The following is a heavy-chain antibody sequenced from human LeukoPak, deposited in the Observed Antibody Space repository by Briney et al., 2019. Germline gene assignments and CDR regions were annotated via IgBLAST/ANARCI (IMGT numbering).Heavy chain of an antibody. J-gene: IGHJ6*02. D-gene: IGHD2-21*02. CDR3: ARDSVIVVVTATTYYGMDV. CDR1: GGSISSYY. Sequence: SETLSLTCTVSGGSISSYYWSWIRQPPGKGLEWIGYIYYSGSTNYNPSLKSRVTISVDTSKNQFSLKLSSVTAADTAVYYCARDSVIVVVTATTYYGMDVWGQGTTVTVSS. CDR2: IYYSGST. V-gene: IGHV4-59*01.